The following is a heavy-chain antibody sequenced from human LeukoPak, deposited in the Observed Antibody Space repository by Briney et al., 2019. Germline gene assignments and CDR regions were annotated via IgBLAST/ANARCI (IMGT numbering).Heavy chain of an antibody. CDR2: ISSSSSYI. Sequence: GGSLRLSCAASGFTFSSYSMNWVRQTPGKGLEWVSSISSSSSYIYYADSVKGRFTISRDNAKNSLYLQMNSLRAEDTAVYYCAVGAGATTHHYWGQGTLVTVSS. D-gene: IGHD1-26*01. CDR3: AVGAGATTHHY. V-gene: IGHV3-21*01. CDR1: GFTFSSYS. J-gene: IGHJ4*02.